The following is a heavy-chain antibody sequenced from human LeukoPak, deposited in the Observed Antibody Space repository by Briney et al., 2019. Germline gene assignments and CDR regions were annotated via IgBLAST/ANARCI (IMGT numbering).Heavy chain of an antibody. CDR1: GFTFSSYV. D-gene: IGHD5-12*01. CDR3: GRVKEASAFDI. V-gene: IGHV3-48*04. Sequence: GRSLRLSCAASGFTFSSYVMHWVRQAPGKGLEWVSYISSSSSTIYYADSVKSRFTISRDNAKNSLYLQMNSLRAEDTAVYYCGRVKEASAFDIWGQGTMVTVSS. CDR2: ISSSSSTI. J-gene: IGHJ3*02.